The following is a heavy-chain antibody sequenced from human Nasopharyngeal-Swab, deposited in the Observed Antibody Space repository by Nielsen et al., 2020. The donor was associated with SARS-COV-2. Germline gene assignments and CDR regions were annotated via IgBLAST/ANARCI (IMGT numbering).Heavy chain of an antibody. CDR3: AKPPGLTGYFDAFDI. D-gene: IGHD3-9*01. J-gene: IGHJ3*02. V-gene: IGHV3-30*04. Sequence: GGSLRLSCAASGFTFSSYAMHWVRQAPGKGLEWVAVISYDGSNKYYADPVKGRFTISRDNSKNTLYLQMNSLRAEDTAVYYCAKPPGLTGYFDAFDIWGQGTMVTVSS. CDR1: GFTFSSYA. CDR2: ISYDGSNK.